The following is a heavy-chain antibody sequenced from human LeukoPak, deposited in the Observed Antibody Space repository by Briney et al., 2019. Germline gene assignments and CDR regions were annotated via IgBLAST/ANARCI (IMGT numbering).Heavy chain of an antibody. V-gene: IGHV3-30*18. CDR3: AKDSRGSGSCIALGLDY. Sequence: GRSLRLSCAASGFTFSSYGMHCVRQAPGKGLEWVAVISYDGSNKYYADSVKGRFTISRDNSKNTLYLQMNSLRAEDTAVYYCAKDSRGSGSCIALGLDYWGQGTLVTVSS. CDR2: ISYDGSNK. CDR1: GFTFSSYG. D-gene: IGHD3-10*01. J-gene: IGHJ4*02.